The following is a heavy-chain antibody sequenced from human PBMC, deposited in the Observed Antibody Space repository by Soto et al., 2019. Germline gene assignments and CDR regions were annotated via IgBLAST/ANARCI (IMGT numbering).Heavy chain of an antibody. D-gene: IGHD2-2*01. J-gene: IGHJ6*03. CDR1: GGSSSSYD. CDR2: IYYSGST. V-gene: IGHV4-59*01. Sequence: LETLSVRCTVAGGSSSSYDGSWIRQPPGKGLEWIGYIYYSGSTNYNPSLKSRVTISVDTSKNQFSRKLSSVTAADTAVYYCARVVVVPAALSYYYYYYLDVWGKGTTVTVSS. CDR3: ARVVVVPAALSYYYYYYLDV.